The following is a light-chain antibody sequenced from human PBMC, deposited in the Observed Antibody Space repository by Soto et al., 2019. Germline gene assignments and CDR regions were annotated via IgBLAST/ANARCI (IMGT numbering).Light chain of an antibody. Sequence: IVMTQSPAARAAPRGGGGTLACRASQGVRNNLAWYQHKPGQAPRPLIHGASTRATGTPARFSGSGSGTEFTLTISSLYSEAFAVYYCQQHNNWPPWTFGQGTKVDIK. V-gene: IGKV3D-15*01. J-gene: IGKJ1*01. CDR3: QQHNNWPPWT. CDR2: GAS. CDR1: QGVRNN.